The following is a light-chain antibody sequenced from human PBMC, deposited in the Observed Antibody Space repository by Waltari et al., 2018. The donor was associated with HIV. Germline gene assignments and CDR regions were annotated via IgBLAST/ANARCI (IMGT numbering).Light chain of an antibody. J-gene: IGKJ4*01. CDR1: PSADQW. CDR2: KAS. CDR3: QQYNSLPT. V-gene: IGKV1-5*03. Sequence: DIRMTQSPCVLPVSVGDRVSITCRASPSADQWVAWYQQKPGEAPRLLIHKASTLQNGVPSRFSGRGSGTEFTLTISSLQPDDFATYYCQQYNSLPTFGGGTEV.